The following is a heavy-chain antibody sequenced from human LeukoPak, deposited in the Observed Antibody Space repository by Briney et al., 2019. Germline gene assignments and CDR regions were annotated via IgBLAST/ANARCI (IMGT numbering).Heavy chain of an antibody. CDR3: AKDHGFYSSGWNPLFDY. V-gene: IGHV3-23*01. CDR2: IRESGSGT. D-gene: IGHD6-19*01. J-gene: IGHJ4*02. CDR1: GFTFSSDA. Sequence: PGGSLRLSRAGSGFTFSSDAMSWVRHAPGKGLECGSSIRESGSGTFYAVSVKGRFTISRDNCKSMVYLQMNSLRAEDTAVYYCAKDHGFYSSGWNPLFDYWGQGTLVTVSS.